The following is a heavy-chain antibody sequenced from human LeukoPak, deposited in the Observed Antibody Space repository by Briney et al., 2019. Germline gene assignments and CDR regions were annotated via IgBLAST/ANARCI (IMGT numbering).Heavy chain of an antibody. CDR1: GFTFSYYG. Sequence: AGTLRLSCAASGFTFSYYGMHWVRQAPGKRLQWVAFIRYDGSNKYYANSVKGRFTISRDNSKNTLYLQMDSLRAEDTAVYYCAGGNSGDYWGQGTLVTVSS. D-gene: IGHD4-23*01. J-gene: IGHJ4*02. CDR3: AGGNSGDY. CDR2: IRYDGSNK. V-gene: IGHV3-30*02.